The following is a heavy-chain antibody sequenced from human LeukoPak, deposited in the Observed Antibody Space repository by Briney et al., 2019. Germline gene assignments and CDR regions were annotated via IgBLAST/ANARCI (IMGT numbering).Heavy chain of an antibody. CDR1: GYTFIGYY. Sequence: ASVKVSCKASGYTFIGYYMHWVRQAPGQGLEWMGWINPNSGGTNYAQKFQGRVTMTRDTSISTAYMELNRLRSDDTAVYYCARDGRPVVVVAATLHYWGQGTLVTVSS. CDR3: ARDGRPVVVVAATLHY. J-gene: IGHJ4*02. V-gene: IGHV1-2*02. D-gene: IGHD2-15*01. CDR2: INPNSGGT.